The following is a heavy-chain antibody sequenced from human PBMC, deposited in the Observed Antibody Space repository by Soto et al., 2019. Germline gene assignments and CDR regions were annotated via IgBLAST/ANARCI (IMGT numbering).Heavy chain of an antibody. J-gene: IGHJ4*02. Sequence: PSETLSLTCTVSGGSISSYYWSWIRQPPGKGLEWIGYIYYSGSTNYNPSLKSRVTISVDTSKNQFSLKLSSVTAADTAVYYCARASDYYDSSGYYPSFDYWGQGTLVTV. CDR3: ARASDYYDSSGYYPSFDY. CDR2: IYYSGST. CDR1: GGSISSYY. D-gene: IGHD3-22*01. V-gene: IGHV4-59*01.